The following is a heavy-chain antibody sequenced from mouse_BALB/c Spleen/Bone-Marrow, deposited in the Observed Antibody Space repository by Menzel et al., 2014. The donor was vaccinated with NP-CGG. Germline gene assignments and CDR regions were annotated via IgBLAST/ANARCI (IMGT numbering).Heavy chain of an antibody. Sequence: EVKLQESGPELVKPGASVKMSCKASGYTFTDYYMNWVKQSHGKSLEWIGYIIPNNGDTFYNQKFKGKATLTVDKSSSTAYMQLNSLTSEDSAVYYCARSTGYYVGTWFAYWGQGTLVTVSA. J-gene: IGHJ3*01. CDR1: GYTFTDYY. D-gene: IGHD2-3*01. CDR3: ARSTGYYVGTWFAY. V-gene: IGHV1S46*01. CDR2: IIPNNGDT.